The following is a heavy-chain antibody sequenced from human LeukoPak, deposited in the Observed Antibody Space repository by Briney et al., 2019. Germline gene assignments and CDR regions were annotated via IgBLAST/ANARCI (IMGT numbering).Heavy chain of an antibody. J-gene: IGHJ4*02. Sequence: SGPTLVNPTQTLTLACTFSGFSLRNSGVGVGWIRQPPGKALEWLALIYWGDDKHYSPSLKSRLTITKDTPKNQVVLTMTNMDPVDTATYYCAHNNGPETSYYDYWGQGTLLTVSS. CDR2: IYWGDDK. V-gene: IGHV2-5*02. D-gene: IGHD1-1*01. CDR3: AHNNGPETSYYDY. CDR1: GFSLRNSGVG.